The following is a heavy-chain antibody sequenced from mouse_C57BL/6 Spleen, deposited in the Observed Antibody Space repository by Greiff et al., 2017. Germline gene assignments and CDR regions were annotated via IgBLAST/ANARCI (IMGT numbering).Heavy chain of an antibody. D-gene: IGHD2-4*01. CDR2: IDPEDGET. Sequence: VHVKQSGAELVKPGASVKLSCTASGFNIKDYYMHWVKQRTEQGLEWIGRIDPEDGETKYAPKFQGKATITADTASNTAYLQLSSLTSEDTAVYYCARSLYYDYDEEGYAMDYWGQGTSVTVSS. CDR1: GFNIKDYY. J-gene: IGHJ4*01. V-gene: IGHV14-2*01. CDR3: ARSLYYDYDEEGYAMDY.